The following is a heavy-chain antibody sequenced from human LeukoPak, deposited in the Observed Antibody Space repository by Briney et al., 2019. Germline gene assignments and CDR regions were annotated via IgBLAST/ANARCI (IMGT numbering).Heavy chain of an antibody. CDR1: GYTFTSYG. CDR3: ARSPRLVDTDPDAFDI. Sequence: ASVKVSCKASGYTFTSYGISWVRQAPGQGLEWMGWISAYNGNTNYAQKLQGRVTMTTDTSTSTAYMELRSLRSDDTAVYYCARSPRLVDTDPDAFDIWGQGTMVTVSS. V-gene: IGHV1-18*01. J-gene: IGHJ3*02. D-gene: IGHD3-9*01. CDR2: ISAYNGNT.